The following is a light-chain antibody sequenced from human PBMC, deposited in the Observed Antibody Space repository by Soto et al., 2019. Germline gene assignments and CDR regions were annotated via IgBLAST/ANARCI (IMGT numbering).Light chain of an antibody. CDR2: EGS. CDR1: SSDAGSYNL. J-gene: IGLJ1*01. CDR3: CSYAGSSTPYV. Sequence: QSALTQPASVSGSPGQSITISCTGTSSDAGSYNLVSWYQQHPGKAPKLMIYEGSKRPSGVSNRFSGSKSGNTASLTISGLQAEDEADYYCCSYAGSSTPYVFGTGIKLTVL. V-gene: IGLV2-23*01.